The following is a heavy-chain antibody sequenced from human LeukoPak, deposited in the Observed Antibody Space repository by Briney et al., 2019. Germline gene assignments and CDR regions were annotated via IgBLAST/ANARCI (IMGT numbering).Heavy chain of an antibody. CDR1: GFTFSSYW. D-gene: IGHD1-26*01. CDR2: IKQDGSEK. V-gene: IGHV3-7*01. J-gene: IGHJ6*02. CDR3: ARGWELGYYYYGMEV. Sequence: GGSLRLSCAASGFTFSSYWMSWVRQAPGKGLEWVANIKQDGSEKYYVDSVKGRFTISRDNAKNSLYLQMNSLRAEDTAVYYCARGWELGYYYYGMEVWGQGTTVSVSS.